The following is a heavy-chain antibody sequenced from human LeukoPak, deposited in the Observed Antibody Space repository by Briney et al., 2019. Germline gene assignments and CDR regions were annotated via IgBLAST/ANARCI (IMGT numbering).Heavy chain of an antibody. D-gene: IGHD6-19*01. CDR3: AKERSESYSDY. CDR1: GFTFSSYA. V-gene: IGHV3-23*01. Sequence: GGSLRLSCAVSGFTFSSYAMSWVRQAPGKGIEWVSAINSGGRTYYADYVKGRFTISRDNSKNTMYLQITSLRGEDTAVYYCAKERSESYSDYWGQGTLVTVSS. J-gene: IGHJ4*02. CDR2: INSGGRT.